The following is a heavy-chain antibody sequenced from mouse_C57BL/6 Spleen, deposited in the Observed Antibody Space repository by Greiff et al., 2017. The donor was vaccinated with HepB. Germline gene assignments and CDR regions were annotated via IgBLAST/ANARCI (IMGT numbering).Heavy chain of an antibody. D-gene: IGHD2-4*01. Sequence: QVQLQQSGAELVRPGASVTLSCKASGYTFTDYEMHWVKQTPVHGLEWIGAIDPETGGTAYNQKFKGKAIPTADKSSSTAYMELRSLTSEDSAVYHCTRSDYDVYYFDYWGQGTTLTVSS. CDR3: TRSDYDVYYFDY. J-gene: IGHJ2*01. V-gene: IGHV1-15*01. CDR2: IDPETGGT. CDR1: GYTFTDYE.